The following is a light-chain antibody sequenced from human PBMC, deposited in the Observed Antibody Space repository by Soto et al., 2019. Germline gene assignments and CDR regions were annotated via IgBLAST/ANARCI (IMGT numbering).Light chain of an antibody. V-gene: IGKV3-20*01. CDR1: QSVSSNC. CDR2: GAS. J-gene: IGKJ4*01. Sequence: EIVLTQSPGTLSLSPGERATLSCRASQSVSSNCLAWYQQKPGQAPRLLIYGASSRATGIPDRFSGSGSGTYFILTISRLEPEDFAVYYCQQYGNSPSLTFGGGTNVEIK. CDR3: QQYGNSPSLT.